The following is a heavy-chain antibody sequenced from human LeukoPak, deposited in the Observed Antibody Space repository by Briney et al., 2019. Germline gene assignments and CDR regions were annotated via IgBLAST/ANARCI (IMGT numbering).Heavy chain of an antibody. CDR2: ISYDGSNK. CDR3: GRVQNWNYVRYYYYGMDV. D-gene: IGHD1-7*01. Sequence: PGGALRLSCAASGFTFSSYAMHWVRQAPGKGLEWVAVISYDGSNKYYADSVKGRFTISRDHYKNKLYLQMNSMRGEDTAVYYCGRVQNWNYVRYYYYGMDVWGQGTTVTVSS. CDR1: GFTFSSYA. V-gene: IGHV3-30-3*01. J-gene: IGHJ6*02.